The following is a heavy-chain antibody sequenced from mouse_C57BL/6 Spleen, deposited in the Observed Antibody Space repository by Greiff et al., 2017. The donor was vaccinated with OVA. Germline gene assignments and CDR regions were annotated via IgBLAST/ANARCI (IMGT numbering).Heavy chain of an antibody. CDR1: GYTFTSYW. CDR2: IHPNSGST. Sequence: VQLQQSGAELVKPGASVKLSCKASGYTFTSYWMHWVKQRPGQGLEWIGMIHPNSGSTNYNEKFKSKATLTVDKSSSTAYMQLSSLTSEDSAVYYWASITTVVADYWGQGTTLTVSS. J-gene: IGHJ2*01. V-gene: IGHV1-64*01. D-gene: IGHD1-1*01. CDR3: ASITTVVADY.